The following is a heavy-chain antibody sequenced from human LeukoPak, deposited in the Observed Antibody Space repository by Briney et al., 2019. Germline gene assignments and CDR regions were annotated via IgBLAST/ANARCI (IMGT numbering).Heavy chain of an antibody. CDR2: INHSGST. V-gene: IGHV4-34*01. CDR1: GGSFSGYY. D-gene: IGHD3-3*01. CDR3: ARRGITIFGVVMIPTAFDI. Sequence: SETLSLTCAVYGGSFSGYYWSWIRQPPGKGLEWIGEINHSGSTNYNPSLKSRVTISVDTSKNQFSLKLSSVTAADTAVYYSARRGITIFGVVMIPTAFDIWGQGTMVTVSS. J-gene: IGHJ3*02.